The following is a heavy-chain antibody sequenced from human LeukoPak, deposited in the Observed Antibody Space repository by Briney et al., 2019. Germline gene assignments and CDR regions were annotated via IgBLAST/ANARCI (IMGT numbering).Heavy chain of an antibody. V-gene: IGHV3-30-3*01. Sequence: GGSLRLSCAASGFTFSTSSMHWVRQTPGKGLDWVALISSDENNKYYANSVKGRFTISRDNSKNTLSLQMNSLRDDDTAVYYCTRDPRLREFESWGQGTLVTVSS. D-gene: IGHD2-21*02. J-gene: IGHJ1*01. CDR1: GFTFSTSS. CDR2: ISSDENNK. CDR3: TRDPRLREFES.